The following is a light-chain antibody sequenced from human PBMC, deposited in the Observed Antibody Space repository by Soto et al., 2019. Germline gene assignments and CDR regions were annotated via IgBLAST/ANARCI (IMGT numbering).Light chain of an antibody. CDR1: QSISSW. CDR2: DAS. V-gene: IGKV1-5*01. CDR3: QQYNSYWT. J-gene: IGKJ1*01. Sequence: IHMSLSASTLSATKCDRVNITYRASQSISSWLAWYQQKPGKAPKLLIYDASSLESGVPSRFSGSGSGTEFTLTISSLQPDDFATYYCQQYNSYWTFGQGTKVDI.